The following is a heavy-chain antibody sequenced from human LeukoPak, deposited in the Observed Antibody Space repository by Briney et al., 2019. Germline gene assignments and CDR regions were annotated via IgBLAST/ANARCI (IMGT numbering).Heavy chain of an antibody. J-gene: IGHJ4*02. Sequence: SGGSLRLSCAASGFTFTTYAMNWVRQAPGKGLEWVSAISPSGRTTDYVDSVKGRFTISRDNSKNTLYLQMNSLRAEDTAVYYCAKVVLVGAIFGPGYWGQGTLVTVSS. D-gene: IGHD1-26*01. CDR3: AKVVLVGAIFGPGY. CDR2: ISPSGRTT. V-gene: IGHV3-23*01. CDR1: GFTFTTYA.